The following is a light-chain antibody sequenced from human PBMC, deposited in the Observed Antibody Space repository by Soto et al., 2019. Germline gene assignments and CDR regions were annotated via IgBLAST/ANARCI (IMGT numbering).Light chain of an antibody. CDR1: NSDVGGYNS. J-gene: IGLJ1*01. CDR2: EVN. CDR3: SSYAGSNNYV. Sequence: QSALTQPPSASGSPGQSVSISCIGTNSDVGGYNSVSWYQQHPGKAPKVIIYEVNKRPSGVPDRFSGPKSGNTASLIVSGLQGEDEADYYCSSYAGSNNYVFGSGTKVTVL. V-gene: IGLV2-8*01.